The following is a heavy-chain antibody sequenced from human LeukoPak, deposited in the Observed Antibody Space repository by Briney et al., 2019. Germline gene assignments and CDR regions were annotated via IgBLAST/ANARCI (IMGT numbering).Heavy chain of an antibody. D-gene: IGHD6-13*01. CDR2: IYYSGST. CDR1: GGSISSGGYY. Sequence: SETLSLTCTVSGGSISSGGYYWSWIRQHPGKGLEWIGYIYYSGSTYYNPSLKSRVTISVDTSKNQFSLKLSSVTAADTAVYYCARESGSSWSSEPGGFDPWGQGTLVTVSS. CDR3: ARESGSSWSSEPGGFDP. V-gene: IGHV4-31*03. J-gene: IGHJ5*02.